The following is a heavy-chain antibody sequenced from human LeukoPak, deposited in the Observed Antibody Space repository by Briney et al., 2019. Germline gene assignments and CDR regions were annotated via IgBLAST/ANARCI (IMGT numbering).Heavy chain of an antibody. CDR3: ARDPAPAYYYPGMDV. CDR1: GGTFSSYA. Sequence: ASVKVSCKASGGTFSSYAISWVRQAPGQGLEWMGRIIPILGIANYAQKFQGRVTITADKSTSTAYMELSSLRSEDTAVYYCARDPAPAYYYPGMDVWGKGPTVTVPS. V-gene: IGHV1-69*04. CDR2: IIPILGIA. J-gene: IGHJ6*04.